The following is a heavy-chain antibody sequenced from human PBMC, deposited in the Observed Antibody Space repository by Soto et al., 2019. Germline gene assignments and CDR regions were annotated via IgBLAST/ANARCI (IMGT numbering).Heavy chain of an antibody. CDR3: ATTPLIAGGAATYYYYGMDV. CDR2: FDPEDGET. Sequence: ASVKVSCKVSGYTLTELSMHWVRQAPGKGLEWMGGFDPEDGETIYAQKFQGRVTMTEDTSTDTAYMELSSLRSEDTAVYYCATTPLIAGGAATYYYYGMDVWGQRTTVTVSS. D-gene: IGHD6-13*01. J-gene: IGHJ6*02. V-gene: IGHV1-24*01. CDR1: GYTLTELS.